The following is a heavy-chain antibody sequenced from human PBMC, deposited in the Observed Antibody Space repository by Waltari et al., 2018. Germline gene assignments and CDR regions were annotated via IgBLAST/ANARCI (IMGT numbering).Heavy chain of an antibody. CDR1: GFTFSAYW. V-gene: IGHV3-7*01. CDR2: IKKDGDEK. Sequence: EVQLVESGGGLVQPGGSLRLSCAAFGFTFSAYWMTWVRQAPGKGLEWVANIKKDGDEKYYVDSVKGRFTVSRDNAKNSLYLQMSSLRAEDTAVYYCARDRGYCGGDCYKNLDSWGQGTLVAVSS. CDR3: ARDRGYCGGDCYKNLDS. D-gene: IGHD2-21*01. J-gene: IGHJ4*02.